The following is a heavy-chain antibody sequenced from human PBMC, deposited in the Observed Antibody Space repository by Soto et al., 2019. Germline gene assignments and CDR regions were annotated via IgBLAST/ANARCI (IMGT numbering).Heavy chain of an antibody. CDR1: GFTFDDYA. CDR3: AKDRATVTRSHSFDY. D-gene: IGHD4-17*01. J-gene: IGHJ4*02. Sequence: DVQLVESGGGLVQPGRSLRLSCAASGFTFDDYAMHWVRQAPGKGLEWVSGISWNSGSIGYADSVKGRFTISRDNAKNSLYLQMNSLRAEDTALYYCAKDRATVTRSHSFDYWGQGTLVTVSS. CDR2: ISWNSGSI. V-gene: IGHV3-9*01.